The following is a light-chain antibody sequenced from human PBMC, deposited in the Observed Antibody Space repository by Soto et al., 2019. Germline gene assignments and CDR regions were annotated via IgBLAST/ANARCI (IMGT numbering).Light chain of an antibody. V-gene: IGKV3-20*01. CDR2: GAS. Sequence: EIVLTQSPGTLSLSPGERATLSCRASQSINSRYLAWYQQKPGQAPRLRIYGASSRATGIPDRFSGSGSGTDFTLTISRLEPEDFAVYYCQQFGSSPGFTFGPGTIVDIK. J-gene: IGKJ3*01. CDR1: QSINSRY. CDR3: QQFGSSPGFT.